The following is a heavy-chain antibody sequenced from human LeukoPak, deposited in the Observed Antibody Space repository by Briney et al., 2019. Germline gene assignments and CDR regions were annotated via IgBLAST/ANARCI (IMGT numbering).Heavy chain of an antibody. CDR2: ISYDGSSK. Sequence: GGSLRLSCTASGFTFSSTGMHWVRQAPGKGLDWVASISYDGSSKKYVDSVKGRCTISRDNSKNTLDLQVNSLRVEDTAVYYCARGLFLSGYLDAFDMWGQGTVVTVSS. CDR1: GFTFSSTG. V-gene: IGHV3-30*03. CDR3: ARGLFLSGYLDAFDM. J-gene: IGHJ3*02. D-gene: IGHD3-22*01.